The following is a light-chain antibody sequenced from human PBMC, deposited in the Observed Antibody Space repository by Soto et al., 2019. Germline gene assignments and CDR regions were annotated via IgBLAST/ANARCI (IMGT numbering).Light chain of an antibody. J-gene: IGKJ5*01. Sequence: EIVMTQTPATLSVSPGETATLSCRASQSVSNNVAWYQQKPGQAPRLLILGASTRATGIPARFSGSGSGTEFTLSISSLQSEDFAVYYCKQYKEWPPFTFGQGRLLEVK. V-gene: IGKV3-15*01. CDR2: GAS. CDR3: KQYKEWPPFT. CDR1: QSVSNN.